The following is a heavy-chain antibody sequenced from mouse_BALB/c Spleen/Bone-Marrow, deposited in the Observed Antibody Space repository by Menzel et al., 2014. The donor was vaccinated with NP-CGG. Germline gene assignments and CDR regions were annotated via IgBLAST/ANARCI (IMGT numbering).Heavy chain of an antibody. D-gene: IGHD4-1*01. Sequence: EVKLMESGGGLVQPGGSLRLSCATSGFTFTDYYMNWVRQPPGKALEWLGFIRNKANGYTTEYSASVKGRFTISRDNSQSILYLQMNTLRVEDSATYYCARGMGGILFDYWGQGTTLTVSS. CDR2: IRNKANGYTT. J-gene: IGHJ2*01. V-gene: IGHV7-3*02. CDR3: ARGMGGILFDY. CDR1: GFTFTDYY.